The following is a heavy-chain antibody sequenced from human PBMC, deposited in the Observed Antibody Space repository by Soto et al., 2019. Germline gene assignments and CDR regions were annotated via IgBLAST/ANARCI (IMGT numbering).Heavy chain of an antibody. J-gene: IGHJ4*02. CDR2: IKSKTDGGTT. Sequence: PGGSLRLSCAASGFPFSNAWMSLVRQSPGKGLEWVGRIKSKTDGGTTDYAAPVKGRFTISRDDSKNTLYLQMNSLKTEDTAVYYCTKEAHYYDSSGYYPNRAPFDYWGQGTLVTVFS. V-gene: IGHV3-15*01. D-gene: IGHD3-22*01. CDR1: GFPFSNAW. CDR3: TKEAHYYDSSGYYPNRAPFDY.